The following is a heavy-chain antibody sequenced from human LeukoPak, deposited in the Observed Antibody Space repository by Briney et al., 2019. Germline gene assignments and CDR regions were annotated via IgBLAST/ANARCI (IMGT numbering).Heavy chain of an antibody. J-gene: IGHJ4*02. D-gene: IGHD6-6*01. CDR2: IIPVFGTA. Sequence: ASAKVSCKASGCFFSSYVISWVRQAPGQGLEWMGEIIPVFGTANYAQKFQDRVTITADESTSTAYMELSSLRSEDTAVYYCASRSSSSGGSDYCGQGTLVTVSS. CDR1: GCFFSSYV. CDR3: ASRSSSSGGSDY. V-gene: IGHV1-69*13.